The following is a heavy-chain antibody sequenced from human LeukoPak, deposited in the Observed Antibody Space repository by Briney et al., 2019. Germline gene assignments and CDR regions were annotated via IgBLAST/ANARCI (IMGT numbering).Heavy chain of an antibody. D-gene: IGHD3-22*01. CDR1: GASIRSYY. Sequence: SETLSLTCTVSGASIRSYYWNWLRQPPGKGLEWIGYINYSGSTNSNPSLKSRATISMDTSKHHFSLKLSSVTAADTAVYYCARDTRYYDSSSYYFFDFWGQGTLVTVSS. CDR2: INYSGST. V-gene: IGHV4-59*01. J-gene: IGHJ4*02. CDR3: ARDTRYYDSSSYYFFDF.